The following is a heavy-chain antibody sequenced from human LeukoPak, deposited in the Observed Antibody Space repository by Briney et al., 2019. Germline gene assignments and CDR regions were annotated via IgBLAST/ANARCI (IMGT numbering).Heavy chain of an antibody. D-gene: IGHD3-10*01. CDR3: AGDRSAFGVHLN. J-gene: IGHJ4*02. CDR2: ISSSSSYI. CDR1: GFTFNCHC. V-gene: IGHV3-21*01. Sequence: PGGSLRLSCAASGFTFNCHCWKWLRQAPGKGLQWVSSISSSSSYIYYADSVKGRFTISRDNAKKSLYLQMNSLRAEDTAVYYWAGDRSAFGVHLNWGQGTLVTVSS.